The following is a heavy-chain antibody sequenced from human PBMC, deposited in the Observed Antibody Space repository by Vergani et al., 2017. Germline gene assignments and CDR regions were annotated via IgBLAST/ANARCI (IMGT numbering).Heavy chain of an antibody. CDR1: GGSFSGYY. Sequence: QMQLQQWGAGLLKPSETLSLTCAVYGGSFSGYYWSWIRQPPGKGLEWIGEINHSGSTNYNPSLKSRVTISVDTSKNQFSLKLSSVTAADTAVYYCARDGAYCGGDCYSSSYYYYGMDVWGQGTTVTVSS. D-gene: IGHD2-21*02. V-gene: IGHV4-34*01. CDR2: INHSGST. CDR3: ARDGAYCGGDCYSSSYYYYGMDV. J-gene: IGHJ6*02.